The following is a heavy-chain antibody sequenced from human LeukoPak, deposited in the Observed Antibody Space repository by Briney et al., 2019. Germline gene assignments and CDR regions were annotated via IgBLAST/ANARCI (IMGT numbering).Heavy chain of an antibody. D-gene: IGHD6-13*01. J-gene: IGHJ4*02. Sequence: SETLSLTCTVSGGSISSYYWSWIRQPPGKGLEWIGRIYTSGSTNYNPSLKSRVTMSVDTSKNQFSLKLSSVTAADTAVYYCARSIAAAGVIDYWGQGTLVTVSS. CDR2: IYTSGST. CDR3: ARSIAAAGVIDY. CDR1: GGSISSYY. V-gene: IGHV4-4*07.